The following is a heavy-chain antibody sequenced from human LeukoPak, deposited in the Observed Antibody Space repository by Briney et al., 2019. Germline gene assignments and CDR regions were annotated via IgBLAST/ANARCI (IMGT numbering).Heavy chain of an antibody. CDR1: GYTFTSYY. CDR3: ARARGGSGWFILYFDY. CDR2: INPSGGST. D-gene: IGHD6-19*01. Sequence: ASVKVSCKASGYTFTSYYMHWVRQAPGQGPEWMGIINPSGGSTSYAQKFQGRVTMTRDTSTSTVYMELSSLRSEDTAVYYCARARGGSGWFILYFDYWGQGTLVTVSS. J-gene: IGHJ4*02. V-gene: IGHV1-46*01.